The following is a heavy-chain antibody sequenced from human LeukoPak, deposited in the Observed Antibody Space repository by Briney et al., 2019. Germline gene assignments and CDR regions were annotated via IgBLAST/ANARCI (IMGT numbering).Heavy chain of an antibody. CDR1: GFTLSSFS. CDR2: INYKGGTT. CDR3: ARVGPATAFDY. V-gene: IGHV3-64*02. J-gene: IGHJ4*02. Sequence: PGGSLRLSCAASGFTLSSFSMHWVRQSPGRGLEYVSAINYKGGTTYYADSVKGRFTISRDNSKNTLYLQMASLRDEDMGVYYRARVGPATAFDYWGQGTQVTVSS.